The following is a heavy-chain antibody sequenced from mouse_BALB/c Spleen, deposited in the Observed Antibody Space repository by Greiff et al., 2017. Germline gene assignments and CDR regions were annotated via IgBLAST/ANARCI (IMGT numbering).Heavy chain of an antibody. D-gene: IGHD1-1*01. J-gene: IGHJ3*01. CDR1: GYTFTSYT. CDR3: ARGDYYYGSSLAWFAY. CDR2: INPSSGYT. Sequence: QVQLQQSAAELARPGASVKMSCKASGYTFTSYTMHWVKQRPGQGLEWIGYINPSSGYTEYNQKFKDKTTLTADKSSSTAYMQLSSLTSEDSAVYYCARGDYYYGSSLAWFAYWGQGTLVTVSA. V-gene: IGHV1-4*02.